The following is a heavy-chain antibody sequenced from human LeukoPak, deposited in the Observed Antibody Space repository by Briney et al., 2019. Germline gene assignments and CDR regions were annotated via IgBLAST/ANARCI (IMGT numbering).Heavy chain of an antibody. CDR3: ARDPGDGYNDYFDY. Sequence: ASVKVSCKASGYTFTGYYMHWVRQAPGQGLEWIGWINPNSGGTNYAQKFQGRVTMTRDTSISTAYMELSRLRSDDTAVYYCARDPGDGYNDYFDYWGQGTLVTVSS. CDR2: INPNSGGT. J-gene: IGHJ4*02. CDR1: GYTFTGYY. D-gene: IGHD5-24*01. V-gene: IGHV1-2*02.